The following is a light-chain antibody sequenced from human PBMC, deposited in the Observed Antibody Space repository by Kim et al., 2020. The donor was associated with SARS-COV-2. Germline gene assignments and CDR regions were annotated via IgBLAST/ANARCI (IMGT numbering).Light chain of an antibody. CDR2: RDN. CDR1: NIGSKN. CDR3: QVWDSSVV. V-gene: IGLV3-9*01. J-gene: IGLJ2*01. Sequence: SYELTQPLSVSVALGQTARITCEKNNIGSKNVHWYQQKPGQAPVLVIYRDNNRPSGIPERFSGSNSGNTATLTISRAQAGDEADYYCQVWDSSVVFGGGTQLTVL.